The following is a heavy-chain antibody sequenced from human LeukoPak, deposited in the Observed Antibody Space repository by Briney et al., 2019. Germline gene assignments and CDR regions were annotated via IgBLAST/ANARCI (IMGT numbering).Heavy chain of an antibody. CDR2: IYYSGST. CDR3: ARQVIAVANFDI. CDR1: GGSISSYY. J-gene: IGHJ3*02. D-gene: IGHD6-19*01. V-gene: IGHV4-59*08. Sequence: KPSETLSLTCTGSGGSISSYYWSWIRQPPGKGLEWIGYIYYSGSTNYNPSLKSRVTISVDTSKNQFSLKLSSVTAADTAVYYCARQVIAVANFDIWGQGTMVTVSS.